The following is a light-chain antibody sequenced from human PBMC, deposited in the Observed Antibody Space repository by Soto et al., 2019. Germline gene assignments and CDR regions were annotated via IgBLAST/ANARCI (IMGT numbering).Light chain of an antibody. V-gene: IGKV1-9*01. CDR2: GAS. CDR3: QQPFRYPLA. CDR1: EGIVNY. J-gene: IGKJ5*01. Sequence: IQLTQSPSSLSASVGDRVTITCRASEGIVNYLAWYQQQPGKAPKLLIYGASTLQSGVPSRFTGSGSGTDFTLTIDSLQPEDFATYHCQQPFRYPLAVGQGTRLEMK.